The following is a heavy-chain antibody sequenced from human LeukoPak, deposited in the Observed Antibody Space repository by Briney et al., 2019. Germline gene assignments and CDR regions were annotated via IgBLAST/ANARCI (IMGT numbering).Heavy chain of an antibody. CDR3: AGGTYYYFDY. CDR1: GGSISSYY. J-gene: IGHJ4*02. D-gene: IGHD1-26*01. CDR2: VYYSGSA. Sequence: SETLSLTCTVSGGSISSYYWSWIRQPPGKGVEWIGYVYYSGSAHYNPSLKSRVTISVDTSKNQFSLKVSSVTDADTAIYYCAGGTYYYFDYWGQGTLVTVSS. V-gene: IGHV4-59*01.